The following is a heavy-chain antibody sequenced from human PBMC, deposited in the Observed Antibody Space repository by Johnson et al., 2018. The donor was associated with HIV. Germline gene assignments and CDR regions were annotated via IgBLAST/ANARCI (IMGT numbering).Heavy chain of an antibody. J-gene: IGHJ3*02. D-gene: IGHD1-26*01. CDR2: ISYDGSIK. CDR1: GFTFSSSA. CDR3: ARGWELLTPAFDI. V-gene: IGHV3-30*14. Sequence: QVQLVESGGGVVQPGKSLRLSCAASGFTFSSSAMHWVRQAPGQGLQWVALISYDGSIKYYADSVKGRFTISRDNSKNTLYLQMGSLRAEDMAVYYCARGWELLTPAFDIWGQGTMVTV.